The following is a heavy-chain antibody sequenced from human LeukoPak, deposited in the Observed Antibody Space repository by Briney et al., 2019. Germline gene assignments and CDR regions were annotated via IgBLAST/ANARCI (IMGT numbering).Heavy chain of an antibody. J-gene: IGHJ3*02. Sequence: ASVKVSCKASGYTFTSYYMHWVRQAPGQGLEWMGIINPSGGSTSYAQKFQGRVTMTRDTSTSTVYMELSSLRSEDTAVYYCAGVISYSDLRGAFDIWGQGTMVTVSS. CDR3: AGVISYSDLRGAFDI. D-gene: IGHD3-9*01. CDR2: INPSGGST. V-gene: IGHV1-46*01. CDR1: GYTFTSYY.